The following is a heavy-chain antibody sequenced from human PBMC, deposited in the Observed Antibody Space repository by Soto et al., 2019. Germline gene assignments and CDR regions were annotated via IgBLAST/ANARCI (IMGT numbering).Heavy chain of an antibody. CDR1: GCSISSYY. CDR3: ARHNYGSGSTYFDY. CDR2: IYYSGST. D-gene: IGHD3-10*01. Sequence: SETLSLTYTVSGCSISSYYWSWIRQPPGKGLEWIGYIYYSGSTNYNPSLKSRVTISVDTSKNQFSLKLNSMTAADTAVYYCARHNYGSGSTYFDYWGQGTLVTVSS. J-gene: IGHJ4*02. V-gene: IGHV4-59*08.